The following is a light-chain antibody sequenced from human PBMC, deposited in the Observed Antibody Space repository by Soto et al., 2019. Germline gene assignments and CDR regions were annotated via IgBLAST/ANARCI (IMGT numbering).Light chain of an antibody. CDR1: QSVSSN. J-gene: IGKJ1*01. V-gene: IGKV3-15*01. Sequence: EIVMTQSPATLSVSPGERATLSCRASQSVSSNLAWYQQKPGQAPRLLIYGASTRATGIPARFSGSGSGTEFTLTISDVQPEDFAVYYCHQRQSWPRTFGQGTKVDIK. CDR3: HQRQSWPRT. CDR2: GAS.